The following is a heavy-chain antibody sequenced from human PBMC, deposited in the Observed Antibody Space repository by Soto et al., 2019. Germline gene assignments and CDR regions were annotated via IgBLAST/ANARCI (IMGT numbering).Heavy chain of an antibody. J-gene: IGHJ5*02. V-gene: IGHV4-59*01. CDR1: GGSISSYY. CDR2: IYYSGST. D-gene: IGHD6-19*01. CDR3: ARDPGIAVAGTVGWFDP. Sequence: PSETLSLTCTVSGGSISSYYWSWIRQPPGKGLEWIGYIYYSGSTNYNPSLKSRVTISVDTSKNQFSLKLISVTAADTAVYYCARDPGIAVAGTVGWFDPWGQGTLVTVSS.